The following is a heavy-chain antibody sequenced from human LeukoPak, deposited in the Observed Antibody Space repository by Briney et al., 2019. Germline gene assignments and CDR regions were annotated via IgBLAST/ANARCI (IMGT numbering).Heavy chain of an antibody. V-gene: IGHV1-2*02. D-gene: IGHD2-8*01. Sequence: ASLKVSCKASGYTFTGSYIHWMRQAPGQGLEWMGWINPNSGATKYAQKFQGRVTVTRDTSTSTAYMELSGLRADDAAVYYCARVAYCTKGVCINFDLWGQGTLVTVSS. J-gene: IGHJ4*02. CDR2: INPNSGAT. CDR1: GYTFTGSY. CDR3: ARVAYCTKGVCINFDL.